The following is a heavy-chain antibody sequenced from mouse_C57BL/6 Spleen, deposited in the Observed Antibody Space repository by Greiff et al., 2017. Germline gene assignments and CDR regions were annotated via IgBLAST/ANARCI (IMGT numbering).Heavy chain of an antibody. CDR1: GYTFTSYW. J-gene: IGHJ1*03. CDR2: IYPSDSET. Sequence: QVQLQQPGAELVRPGSSVKLSCKASGYTFTSYWMDWVKQRPGQGLEWIGNIYPSDSETHYNQKFKDKATLTVDKSSSTAYMQLSSLTSEDSAVYYCARGYGSSRPYWYFDVWGTGTTVTVSS. D-gene: IGHD1-1*01. CDR3: ARGYGSSRPYWYFDV. V-gene: IGHV1-61*01.